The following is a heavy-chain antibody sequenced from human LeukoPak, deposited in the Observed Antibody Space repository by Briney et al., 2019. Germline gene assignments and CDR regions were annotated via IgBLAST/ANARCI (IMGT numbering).Heavy chain of an antibody. CDR2: INPNSGGT. D-gene: IGHD5-18*01. Sequence: ASVKVSCKASGYTFTGYYMHWVRQAPGQGLEWMGWINPNSGGTNYAQKFQGRVTMTRDTSISTAYMELSRLRSDDTAVYYCARATPWGAMVRSRFDYWGQGTLVTVSS. CDR1: GYTFTGYY. CDR3: ARATPWGAMVRSRFDY. J-gene: IGHJ4*02. V-gene: IGHV1-2*02.